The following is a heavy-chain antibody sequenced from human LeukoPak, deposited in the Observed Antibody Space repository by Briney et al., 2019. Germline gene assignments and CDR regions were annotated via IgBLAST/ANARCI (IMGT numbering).Heavy chain of an antibody. D-gene: IGHD6-19*01. V-gene: IGHV4-38-2*02. J-gene: IGHJ6*02. CDR2: IYYSGST. CDR1: GYSISSGYY. CDR3: ARDGFDSSGWYHGMDV. Sequence: SETLSLTCTVSGYSISSGYYWGWIRQPPGKGLEWIGSIYYSGSTYYNPSFKSRVTISVDTSKNQFSLKLSSVTAADTAVYYCARDGFDSSGWYHGMDVWGQGTTVTVSS.